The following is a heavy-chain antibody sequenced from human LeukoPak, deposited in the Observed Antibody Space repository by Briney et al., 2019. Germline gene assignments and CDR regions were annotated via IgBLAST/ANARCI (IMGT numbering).Heavy chain of an antibody. D-gene: IGHD6-6*01. CDR1: GFTFSSYA. Sequence: PGRSLRLSCAASGFTFSSYAMHWVRQAPGKGLEWVAVISYDGSNKYYADSVKGRFTISRDNSKNTLYLQMNSLRAEDTAVYYCARDDGSSVGFYYYYYMDVWGKGTTVTAS. J-gene: IGHJ6*03. V-gene: IGHV3-30-3*01. CDR3: ARDDGSSVGFYYYYYMDV. CDR2: ISYDGSNK.